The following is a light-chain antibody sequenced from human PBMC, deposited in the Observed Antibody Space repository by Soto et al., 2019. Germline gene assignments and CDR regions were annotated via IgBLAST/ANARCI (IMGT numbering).Light chain of an antibody. V-gene: IGKV3-11*01. CDR3: QQRSNWPPVLT. CDR2: DAS. J-gene: IGKJ4*01. CDR1: QSVGTY. Sequence: EIMLKHSPATLSLSTGERASLSCGASQSVGTYLAWYQQKPGQAPQPLLDDASNRATGIPARFSGSGSGTDFTLTISSTEPEDFAVYYCQQRSNWPPVLTFGGGTKVDIK.